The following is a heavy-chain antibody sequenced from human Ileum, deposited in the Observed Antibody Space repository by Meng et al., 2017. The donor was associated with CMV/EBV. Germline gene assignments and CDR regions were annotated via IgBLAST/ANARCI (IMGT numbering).Heavy chain of an antibody. D-gene: IGHD3-22*01. CDR2: IRYDGSNK. V-gene: IGHV3-30*02. CDR1: GFTFSSYG. J-gene: IGHJ4*02. Sequence: GGSLRLSCAASGFTFSSYGMHWVRQAPGKGLEWVAFIRYDGSNKYYADSVKGRFTISRDNSKNTLYLQMNSLRAEDTAVYYCAKRRSGYYDSSGYYGVGYFDYWGQGTLVTVSS. CDR3: AKRRSGYYDSSGYYGVGYFDY.